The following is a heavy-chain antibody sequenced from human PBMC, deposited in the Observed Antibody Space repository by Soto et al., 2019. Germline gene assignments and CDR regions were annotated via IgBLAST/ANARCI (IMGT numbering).Heavy chain of an antibody. J-gene: IGHJ4*02. Sequence: PSETLSLTCTVSGGSISSGDYYWSWIRRPPGKGLEWIGYIYYSGSTYYNPSLKSRVTISVDTSKNQFSLKLSSVTAADTAVYYCARDISPNSGYCSGGSCYPTLYFDYWGQGTLVTVSS. CDR3: ARDISPNSGYCSGGSCYPTLYFDY. CDR2: IYYSGST. CDR1: GGSISSGDYY. V-gene: IGHV4-30-4*01. D-gene: IGHD2-15*01.